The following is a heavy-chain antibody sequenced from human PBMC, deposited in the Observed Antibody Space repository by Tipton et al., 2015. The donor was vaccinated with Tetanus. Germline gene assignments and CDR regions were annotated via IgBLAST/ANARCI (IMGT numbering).Heavy chain of an antibody. J-gene: IGHJ6*02. CDR2: IRRDSTTM. CDR3: ARSGYYYGLDV. D-gene: IGHD1-26*01. Sequence: SLRLSCATSGFSFSTYHMNWVRQAPGKGLEWVSYIRRDSTTMYYADSVTGRFTVSRDNAKNSLYLQMNSLRAEDTAVSYCARSGYYYGLDVWGQGTTVTVSS. V-gene: IGHV3-48*01. CDR1: GFSFSTYH.